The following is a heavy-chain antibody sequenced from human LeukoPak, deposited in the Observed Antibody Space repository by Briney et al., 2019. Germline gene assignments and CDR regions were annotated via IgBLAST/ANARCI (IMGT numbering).Heavy chain of an antibody. J-gene: IGHJ4*02. V-gene: IGHV1-69*06. Sequence: ASVKVSCKASGGTFSSYAISWVRQAPGQGLEWMGRIIPIFGTANYAQKVQGRVTIAADKSTRTAYMELSSLRSEDTAVYYCARDRGYSITFDYWGQGTLVTVSS. D-gene: IGHD5-18*01. CDR3: ARDRGYSITFDY. CDR2: IIPIFGTA. CDR1: GGTFSSYA.